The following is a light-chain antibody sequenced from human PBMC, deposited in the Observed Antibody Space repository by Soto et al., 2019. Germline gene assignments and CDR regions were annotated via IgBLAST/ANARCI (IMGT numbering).Light chain of an antibody. J-gene: IGKJ4*01. CDR1: QSVSSN. Sequence: EILMTQSPSTLSVSPGERATLSCRASQSVSSNLAWYQQKPGQAPRLLIYDASSRPTDIPARFSGSGSGTDVTLTISSLEPEDFEVYYCQQRSNWPGTFGGGTKVDIK. CDR3: QQRSNWPGT. CDR2: DAS. V-gene: IGKV3-11*01.